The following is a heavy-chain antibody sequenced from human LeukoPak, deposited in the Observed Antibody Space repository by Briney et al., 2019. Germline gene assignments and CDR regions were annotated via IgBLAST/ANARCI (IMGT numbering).Heavy chain of an antibody. CDR3: ARAENYYDSRGLKDAFDI. CDR2: IYYSGST. V-gene: IGHV4-39*07. Sequence: SETLSLTCTVSGGSISSSSYYWGWIRQPPGKGLEWIGSIYYSGSTYYNPSLKSRVTISVDTSKNQFSPKLSSVTAADTAVYYCARAENYYDSRGLKDAFDIWGQGTMVTVSS. CDR1: GGSISSSSYY. J-gene: IGHJ3*02. D-gene: IGHD3-22*01.